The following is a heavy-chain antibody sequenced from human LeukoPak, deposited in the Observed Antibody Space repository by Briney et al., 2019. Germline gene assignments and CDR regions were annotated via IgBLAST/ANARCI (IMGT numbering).Heavy chain of an antibody. CDR1: GGSISSYY. CDR2: IYYSGST. D-gene: IGHD1-26*01. V-gene: IGHV4-59*01. Sequence: SETLSLTCTVSGGSISSYYWSWIRQPPGKGLEWIGYIYYSGSTNYNPSLKSRVTISVDTSKNQFSLKLGSVTAADTAVYYCARAGAAHYYYYYMDVWGKGTTVTVSS. CDR3: ARAGAAHYYYYYMDV. J-gene: IGHJ6*03.